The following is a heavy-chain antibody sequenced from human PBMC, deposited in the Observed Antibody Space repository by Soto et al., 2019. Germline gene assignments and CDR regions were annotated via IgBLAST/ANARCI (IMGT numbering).Heavy chain of an antibody. CDR2: INHSGST. Sequence: PSETLSLACAVYGGSFSGYYWSWIRQPPGKGLEWIGEINHSGSTNYNPSLKSRVTISVDTSKNQFSLKLSSVTAADKAVYYCARLAAAGTDYWGQGTLVPVSS. J-gene: IGHJ4*02. D-gene: IGHD6-13*01. V-gene: IGHV4-34*01. CDR1: GGSFSGYY. CDR3: ARLAAAGTDY.